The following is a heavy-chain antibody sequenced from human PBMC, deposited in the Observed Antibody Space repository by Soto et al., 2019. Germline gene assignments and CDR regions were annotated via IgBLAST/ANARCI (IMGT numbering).Heavy chain of an antibody. D-gene: IGHD3-10*02. V-gene: IGHV4-31*03. J-gene: IGHJ4*02. Sequence: QVQLQESGPGLLKPSQTLSLTCTASGGSILNGGHYWTWIRQHPGKGLEWIGRIFFSGNTHYNPALKSRLTFSLHTAKNPFPLKLTSVTAADTDIYYCAIDNYVRMLDFWGPGTLVTVAS. CDR3: AIDNYVRMLDF. CDR1: GGSILNGGHY. CDR2: IFFSGNT.